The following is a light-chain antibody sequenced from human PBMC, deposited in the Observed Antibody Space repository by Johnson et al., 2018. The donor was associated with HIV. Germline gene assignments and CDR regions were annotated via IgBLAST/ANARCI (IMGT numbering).Light chain of an antibody. J-gene: IGLJ1*01. CDR3: GAWDSSLSAYV. V-gene: IGLV1-51*01. Sequence: QSVLTQPPSVSAAPGQKVTISCSGSRSNIGNNYVSWYQQLPGTAPTLLISNNSKRPSGIPDRFSGSKSGTSATLAITGLQTGDETDYYCGAWDSSLSAYVFGTGTQVTV. CDR1: RSNIGNNY. CDR2: NNS.